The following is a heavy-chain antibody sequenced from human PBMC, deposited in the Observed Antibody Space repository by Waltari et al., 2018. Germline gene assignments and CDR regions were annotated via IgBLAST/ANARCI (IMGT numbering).Heavy chain of an antibody. J-gene: IGHJ3*02. CDR3: ARQGLNWNAQRGSQSAFDI. D-gene: IGHD1-1*01. Sequence: QVQLQESGPGVVKSSQTLSLTCTVSGCSLSSGGDFWSWIRQSPGRGPEWIGVIYDSANTNYNPSLKSRVILTIDISKNQFSLKMRSVTAADTAVYYCARQGLNWNAQRGSQSAFDIWGQGAMVTVSA. V-gene: IGHV4-30-4*08. CDR2: IYDSANT. CDR1: GCSLSSGGDF.